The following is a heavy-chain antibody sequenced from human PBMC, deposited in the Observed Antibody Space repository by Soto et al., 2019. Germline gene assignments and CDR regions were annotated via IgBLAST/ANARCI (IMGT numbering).Heavy chain of an antibody. D-gene: IGHD3-3*01. CDR1: GGSISSSSYY. V-gene: IGHV4-39*02. J-gene: IGHJ4*02. Sequence: SETLSLTCTVSGGSISSSSYYWGWIRQPPGKGLEWIGSIYYSGSTYYNPSLKSRVTISVDTSKNSLYLQMNSLRAEDTAVYYCARDIYDLWSGPSPIDYWGQGTLVTVSS. CDR3: ARDIYDLWSGPSPIDY. CDR2: IYYSGST.